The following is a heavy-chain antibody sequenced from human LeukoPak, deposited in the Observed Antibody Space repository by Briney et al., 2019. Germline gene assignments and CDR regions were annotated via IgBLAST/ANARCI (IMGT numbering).Heavy chain of an antibody. D-gene: IGHD3-10*02. CDR2: IKQDGSEK. Sequence: GGSLRLSCAGSGFTFSSYYMSWVRQAPGKGLEWVANIKQDGSEKYYVDSVKGRFTISRDNAQNSLYLQMNSLRAEDTALYYCARIRGVRGIFDYWGQGTLVTVSS. CDR3: ARIRGVRGIFDY. J-gene: IGHJ4*02. CDR1: GFTFSSYY. V-gene: IGHV3-7*02.